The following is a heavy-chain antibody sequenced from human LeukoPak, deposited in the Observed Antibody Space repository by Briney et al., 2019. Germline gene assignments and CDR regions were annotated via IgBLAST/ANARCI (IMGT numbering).Heavy chain of an antibody. Sequence: PGGSLRLSCAASGFIFSNYWMSWVRQAPGKGLEWVANINQDGSAKYYVDSVKGRFTISRDNAQNSPYLQVNSLRAEDTAVYYCATSAAAAGSDWGQGTLVTVSS. D-gene: IGHD6-13*01. CDR2: INQDGSAK. CDR1: GFIFSNYW. J-gene: IGHJ4*02. CDR3: ATSAAAAGSD. V-gene: IGHV3-7*03.